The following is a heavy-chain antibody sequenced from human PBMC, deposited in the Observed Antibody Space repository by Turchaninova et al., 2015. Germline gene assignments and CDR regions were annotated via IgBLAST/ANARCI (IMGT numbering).Heavy chain of an antibody. CDR3: ARHKSALFDY. J-gene: IGHJ4*02. Sequence: QVQLQESGPGLVTPCATLSLTCAVSGYSSNSGYFWGWLPHPPWTGLEWIGSIYQSGNTYYNPSLKSRVTISVDTSKNQFSLKLSSVTAADTAVYYCARHKSALFDYWGQGTLVTVSS. CDR1: GYSSNSGYF. V-gene: IGHV4-38-2*01. CDR2: IYQSGNT.